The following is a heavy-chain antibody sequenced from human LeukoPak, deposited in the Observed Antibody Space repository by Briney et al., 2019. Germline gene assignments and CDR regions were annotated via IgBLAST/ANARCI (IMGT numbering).Heavy chain of an antibody. J-gene: IGHJ4*02. Sequence: PGGSLRLSCATSGFTLSSYSMNWVRQAPGKGLEWVSYISSGSTTIYYADSVKGRFTISRDNAKNSLYLQMNSLRAEDTAVYYCARDRLRIFGVVTYMFDYWGQGTLVTVSS. CDR3: ARDRLRIFGVVTYMFDY. CDR2: ISSGSTTI. V-gene: IGHV3-48*04. CDR1: GFTLSSYS. D-gene: IGHD3-3*01.